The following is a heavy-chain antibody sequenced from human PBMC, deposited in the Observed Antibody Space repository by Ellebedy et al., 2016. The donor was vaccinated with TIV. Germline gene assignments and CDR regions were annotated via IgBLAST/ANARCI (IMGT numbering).Heavy chain of an antibody. CDR2: ISYDGSGR. Sequence: GESLKISCEASGFNFSSYAMHWVRQAPGKGLEWVAVISYDGSGRYADSVKGRFTISRDNSKNTVFLQMNSLRAEDTAVYYCATDGGRWFDWDFQHWGQGTLVIVSA. V-gene: IGHV3-30-3*01. CDR1: GFNFSSYA. D-gene: IGHD3-9*01. J-gene: IGHJ1*01. CDR3: ATDGGRWFDWDFQH.